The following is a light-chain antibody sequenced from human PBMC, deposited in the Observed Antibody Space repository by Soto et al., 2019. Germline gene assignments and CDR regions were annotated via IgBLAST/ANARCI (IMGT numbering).Light chain of an antibody. V-gene: IGKV1-39*01. CDR2: TAS. Sequence: DIQMTQSPSSLSASVGDRVTIACRASQSIDNYLNWYQQKPGKAPQLLIYTASSLLRGVPSRFSGSGSGTDFTLTISSLQPEDFATYYCQKGYSDRWTFGQGTKVDIK. CDR1: QSIDNY. J-gene: IGKJ1*01. CDR3: QKGYSDRWT.